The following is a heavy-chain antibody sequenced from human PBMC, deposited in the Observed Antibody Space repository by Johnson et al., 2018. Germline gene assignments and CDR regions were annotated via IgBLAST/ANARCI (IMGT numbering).Heavy chain of an antibody. CDR2: IWFDGSNK. D-gene: IGHD6-25*01. CDR3: ARDRRPDDAFDI. V-gene: IGHV3-33*01. CDR1: AFTFSNYG. J-gene: IGHJ3*02. Sequence: QVQLVESGGGVVQPGRSLRLSCAASAFTFSNYGMHWVRQAPGKGLEWVAVIWFDGSNKYYADSVKGRFIISRDNSKNTLYLQMNSLGAEDTAVYYCARDRRPDDAFDIWGQGTMVTVSS.